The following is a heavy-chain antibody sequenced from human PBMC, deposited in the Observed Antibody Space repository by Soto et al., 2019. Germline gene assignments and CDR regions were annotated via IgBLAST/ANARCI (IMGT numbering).Heavy chain of an antibody. V-gene: IGHV4-59*01. Sequence: SETLSLTCTVSGGSISSYYWSRIRQPPGKGLEWIGYIYYSGSTNYNPSLKSRVTISVDTSKNQFSLKLSSVTAADTAVYYCARSLCSSTSRYTSGGGQLSHGMDVWGHGTTVTVSS. J-gene: IGHJ6*02. CDR2: IYYSGST. D-gene: IGHD2-2*02. CDR3: ARSLCSSTSRYTSGGGQLSHGMDV. CDR1: GGSISSYY.